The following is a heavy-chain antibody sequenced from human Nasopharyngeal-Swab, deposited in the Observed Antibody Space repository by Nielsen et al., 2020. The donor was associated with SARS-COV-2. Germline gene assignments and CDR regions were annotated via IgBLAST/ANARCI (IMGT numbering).Heavy chain of an antibody. J-gene: IGHJ6*03. CDR1: GGSISSGGYC. D-gene: IGHD3-10*01. V-gene: IGHV4-31*03. CDR2: IYYSGST. CDR3: ARARLYYYGSGNYYMDV. Sequence: LRLSCTVSGGSISSGGYCWSWIRQHPGKGLEWIGYIYYSGSTYYNPSLKSRVTISVDTSKNQFSLKLSSVTAADTAVYYCARARLYYYGSGNYYMDVWGKGTTVTVSS.